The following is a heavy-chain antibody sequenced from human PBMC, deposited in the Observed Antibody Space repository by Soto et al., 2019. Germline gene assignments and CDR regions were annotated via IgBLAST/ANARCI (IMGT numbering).Heavy chain of an antibody. CDR2: INHSGNT. Sequence: PLSYAVSAGSFSPYHSIVIRQPPGKGLEWIGEINHSGNTIRNPPLESRVTISVDTSKKQFSLNLKSVSAADTAVYYCARGVENSSAWPLDYWGQGKLVTVS. V-gene: IGHV4-34*01. J-gene: IGHJ4*02. CDR1: AGSFSPYH. CDR3: ARGVENSSAWPLDY. D-gene: IGHD6-19*01.